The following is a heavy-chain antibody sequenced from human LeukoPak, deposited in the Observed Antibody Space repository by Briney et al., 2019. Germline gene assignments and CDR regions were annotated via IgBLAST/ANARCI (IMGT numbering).Heavy chain of an antibody. CDR3: AREGAAAGVYFDY. Sequence: ASVKVSCKTSGYTFSNYGMHWVRQAPRQSLEWMGWINTGNGNTKSSQKFQDRVTLTRDTSASTAYMELNSLSSEDTAVYYCAREGAAAGVYFDYWGQGTLVTVSS. CDR2: INTGNGNT. CDR1: GYTFSNYG. V-gene: IGHV1-3*04. J-gene: IGHJ4*02. D-gene: IGHD6-13*01.